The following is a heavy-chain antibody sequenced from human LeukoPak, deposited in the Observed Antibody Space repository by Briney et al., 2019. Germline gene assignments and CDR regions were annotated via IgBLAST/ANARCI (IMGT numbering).Heavy chain of an antibody. CDR3: ARGSVYDFWSGYSPWVGYYYMDV. J-gene: IGHJ6*03. D-gene: IGHD3-3*01. Sequence: ASVKVSCKASGYTFTSYDIIWVRQATGQGLEWMGWMNPNSGNTGYAQKFQGRVTMTRNTSISTAYMELSSLRSEDTAVYYCARGSVYDFWSGYSPWVGYYYMDVWGKGTTVTVSS. CDR2: MNPNSGNT. V-gene: IGHV1-8*01. CDR1: GYTFTSYD.